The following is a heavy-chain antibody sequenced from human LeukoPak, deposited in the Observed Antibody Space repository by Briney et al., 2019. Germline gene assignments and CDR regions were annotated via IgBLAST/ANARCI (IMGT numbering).Heavy chain of an antibody. CDR3: ARYQWVGSDAFDI. J-gene: IGHJ3*02. CDR1: GGSFSGYY. D-gene: IGHD2-8*01. CDR2: INHSGST. Sequence: SETLSLTCAVYGGSFSGYYWSWIRQPPGKGLEWIGEINHSGSTNYNPSLKSRVTISVDTSKNQFSLKLSSVTAADTAVYYCARYQWVGSDAFDIWGQGTMVTVSS. V-gene: IGHV4-34*01.